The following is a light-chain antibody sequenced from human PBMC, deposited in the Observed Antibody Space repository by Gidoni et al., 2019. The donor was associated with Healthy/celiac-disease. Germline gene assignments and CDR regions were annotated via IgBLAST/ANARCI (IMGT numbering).Light chain of an antibody. CDR3: SSYTSSRLEV. J-gene: IGLJ2*01. CDR2: EVS. V-gene: IGLV2-14*01. CDR1: SSDVGGYNY. Sequence: QSALTQPASVSGSPGQSITIPCTGTSSDVGGYNYVSWYQQHPGKAPKLMIYEVSNRPSGVSNRCSGSKSGNTASLTISGRQAEDEADYYCSSYTSSRLEVFGGGTKLTVL.